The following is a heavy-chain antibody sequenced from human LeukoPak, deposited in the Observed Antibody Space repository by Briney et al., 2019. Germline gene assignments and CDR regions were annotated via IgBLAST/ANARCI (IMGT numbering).Heavy chain of an antibody. J-gene: IGHJ4*02. CDR3: AKVPNSSGYSPNDY. V-gene: IGHV3-21*01. D-gene: IGHD3-22*01. Sequence: GGSLRLSCAASGFTFSSYSMNWVRQAPGKGLEWVSSISSSSSYIYYADSVKGRFTISRDNAKNSLYLQMNSLRAEDTAVYYCAKVPNSSGYSPNDYWGQGTLVTVSS. CDR2: ISSSSSYI. CDR1: GFTFSSYS.